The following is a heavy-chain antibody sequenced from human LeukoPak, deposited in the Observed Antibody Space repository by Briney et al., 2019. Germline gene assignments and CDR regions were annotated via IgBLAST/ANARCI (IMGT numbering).Heavy chain of an antibody. V-gene: IGHV3-30-3*01. CDR1: GFTFSSYA. CDR3: ARSMIVVVTAAFDY. D-gene: IGHD3-22*01. Sequence: PGRSLRLSCAASGFTFSSYAMHWVRQAPGKGLEWVAVISYDGSNKYYADSVKGRFTISRDSSKNTLYLQMNSLRAEDTAVYYCARSMIVVVTAAFDYWGQGTLVTVSS. J-gene: IGHJ4*02. CDR2: ISYDGSNK.